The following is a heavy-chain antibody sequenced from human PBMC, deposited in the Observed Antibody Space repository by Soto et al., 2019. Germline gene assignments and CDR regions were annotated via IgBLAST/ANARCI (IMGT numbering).Heavy chain of an antibody. CDR3: TRGGAIVVVYAPFDL. CDR1: GYIFTNYY. Sequence: QVQLVQSGAEVKKPGASVKVSCKASGYIFTNYYIHWVRQAPGQGLEWLGTINAGGGDTTYAQKFQGRVSMTRDPSTSTVSMELSSLRSEDTALYYCTRGGAIVVVYAPFDLWGQGTLVTVTS. V-gene: IGHV1-46*03. J-gene: IGHJ5*02. CDR2: INAGGGDT. D-gene: IGHD2-8*02.